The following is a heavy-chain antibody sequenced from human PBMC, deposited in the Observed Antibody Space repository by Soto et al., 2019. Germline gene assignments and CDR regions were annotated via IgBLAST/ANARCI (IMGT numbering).Heavy chain of an antibody. CDR2: IYYSGST. V-gene: IGHV4-31*03. CDR3: ARDMVGYCSGGSCYDEMGAYYYYGMDV. J-gene: IGHJ6*02. Sequence: QVQLQESGPGLVKPSQTLSLTCTVSGGSISSGGYYWSWIRQHPGKGLEWIGYIYYSGSTYYNPSLKSRVTTSVDTSKNQFSLKLSSVTAADTAVYYCARDMVGYCSGGSCYDEMGAYYYYGMDVWGQGTTVTVSS. CDR1: GGSISSGGYY. D-gene: IGHD2-15*01.